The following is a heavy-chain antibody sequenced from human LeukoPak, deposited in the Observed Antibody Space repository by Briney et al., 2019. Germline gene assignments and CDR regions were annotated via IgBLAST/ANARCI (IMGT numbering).Heavy chain of an antibody. CDR1: GGSISSYY. J-gene: IGHJ6*03. CDR3: ARLRLYYYYYMDV. CDR2: INHSGST. D-gene: IGHD4-17*01. V-gene: IGHV4-34*01. Sequence: PSETLSLTCTVSGGSISSYYWSWIRQPPGKGLEWIGEINHSGSTNYNPSLKSRVTISVDTSKNQFSLKLSSVTAADTAVYYCARLRLYYYYYMDVWGKGTTVNVSS.